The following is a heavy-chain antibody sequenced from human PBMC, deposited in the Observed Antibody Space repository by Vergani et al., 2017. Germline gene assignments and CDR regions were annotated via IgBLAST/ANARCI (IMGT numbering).Heavy chain of an antibody. CDR3: ASTYGSGSYTFDY. D-gene: IGHD3-10*01. CDR2: IYYSGST. Sequence: QVQLQESGPGLVKPSETLSLTCTVSGGSISSYYWGWIRQPPGKGLEWIGYIYYSGSTNYNPSLKSRVTISVDTSKNQFSLKLSSVTAADTAVYYCASTYGSGSYTFDYWGQGTLVTVSS. J-gene: IGHJ4*02. V-gene: IGHV4-59*01. CDR1: GGSISSYY.